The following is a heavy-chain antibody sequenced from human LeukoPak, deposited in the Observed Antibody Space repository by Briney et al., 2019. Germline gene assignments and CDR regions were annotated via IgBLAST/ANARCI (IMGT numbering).Heavy chain of an antibody. D-gene: IGHD2-15*01. Sequence: SETLSLTCTVYAASISSHYWSWIRQSPGKGLEWIGYISYSGITNYNPSLKSRVTISVDTSKNHFSLRLSSVTAADTAVYYCASRAHCSGGSCYGNWFDPWGQGTLVTVSS. CDR3: ASRAHCSGGSCYGNWFDP. J-gene: IGHJ5*02. CDR1: AASISSHY. V-gene: IGHV4-59*11. CDR2: ISYSGIT.